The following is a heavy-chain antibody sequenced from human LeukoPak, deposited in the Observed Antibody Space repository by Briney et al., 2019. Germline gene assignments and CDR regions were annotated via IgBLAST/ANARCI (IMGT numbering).Heavy chain of an antibody. CDR3: ARSILVVPVASHLNYGVDV. CDR1: GYTFAEYA. D-gene: IGHD2-2*01. J-gene: IGHJ6*02. CDR2: INAGDGST. Sequence: GASVTVSCKASGYTFAEYAIHWVRQAPGQRLEWMGWINAGDGSTRYSQKFHGGVTITRDTSASTAYMELSSLRSEDTAVYYCARSILVVPVASHLNYGVDVWGQGTTVTVSS. V-gene: IGHV1-3*01.